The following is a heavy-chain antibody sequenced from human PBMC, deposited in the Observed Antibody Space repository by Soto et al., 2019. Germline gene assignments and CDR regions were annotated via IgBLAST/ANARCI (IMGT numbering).Heavy chain of an antibody. V-gene: IGHV1-69*01. CDR1: GGTFSSYA. Sequence: QVQLVQSGAEVKKPGSSVKVSCKASGGTFSSYAISWVRQAPGQGLEWMGGIIPIFGTANYAQKFQGRVTITADESTSTAYMDLSSLRSEDTAVYYCARVNPADSSGYYSHFDYGGQGTLVTVSS. CDR3: ARVNPADSSGYYSHFDY. CDR2: IIPIFGTA. D-gene: IGHD3-22*01. J-gene: IGHJ4*02.